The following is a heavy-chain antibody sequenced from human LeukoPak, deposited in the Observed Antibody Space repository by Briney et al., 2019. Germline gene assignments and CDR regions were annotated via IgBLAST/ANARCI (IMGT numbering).Heavy chain of an antibody. CDR1: GGSISSGSYY. CDR2: IYTSGST. D-gene: IGHD3-10*01. CDR3: ARGEKAKYGSGSYPRRNPLRAFDI. Sequence: SETLSLTCTVSGGSISSGSYYWSWIRQPAGKGLEWIGRIYTSGSTNYNPSLKSRVTISVDTSKNQFSLKLSSVTAADTAVYYCARGEKAKYGSGSYPRRNPLRAFDIWGQGTMVTVSS. V-gene: IGHV4-61*02. J-gene: IGHJ3*02.